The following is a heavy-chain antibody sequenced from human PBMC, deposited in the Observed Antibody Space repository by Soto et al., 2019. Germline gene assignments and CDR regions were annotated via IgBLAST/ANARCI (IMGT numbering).Heavy chain of an antibody. V-gene: IGHV1-69*04. CDR1: GGTFSSYT. CDR2: IIPILGIA. Sequence: GASVKVSCKASGGTFSSYTISWVRQAPGQGLEWMGRIIPILGIANYAQKFQGRVTITADKSTSTAYMELSSLRSEDTAVYYCARDSYSSSSIDYYYYGVDVWVKGTTVTV. J-gene: IGHJ6*04. D-gene: IGHD6-6*01. CDR3: ARDSYSSSSIDYYYYGVDV.